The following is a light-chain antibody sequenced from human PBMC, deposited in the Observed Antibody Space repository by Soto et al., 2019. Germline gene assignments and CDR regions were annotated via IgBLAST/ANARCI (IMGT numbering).Light chain of an antibody. Sequence: EIVMTQSPATLSVSPGERATLSCRASQSVNSNLAWYQQKRGQAPRLLIYEASSRATGIPARFSASGSGTEFTLTISSLQSEGFAVYYCEQYNNLPLTFGGGTNVEIK. J-gene: IGKJ4*01. CDR3: EQYNNLPLT. V-gene: IGKV3-15*01. CDR2: EAS. CDR1: QSVNSN.